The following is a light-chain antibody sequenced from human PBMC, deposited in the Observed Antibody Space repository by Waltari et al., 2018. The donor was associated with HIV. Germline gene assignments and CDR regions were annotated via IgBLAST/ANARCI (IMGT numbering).Light chain of an antibody. CDR3: QTWGTGILV. CDR1: SGHSSYA. J-gene: IGLJ3*02. Sequence: QLVLTQLPSASASLGASVKLTCTLSSGHSSYAIAWHQQQPEKGPRYLMKLNSDGSHRKGDGIPYRFAGSSAGAERYLTISSLQSEDEADYYCQTWGTGILVFGGGTNLTVL. V-gene: IGLV4-69*01. CDR2: LNSDGSH.